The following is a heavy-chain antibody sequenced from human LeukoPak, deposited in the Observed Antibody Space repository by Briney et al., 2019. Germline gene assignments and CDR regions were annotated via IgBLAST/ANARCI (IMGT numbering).Heavy chain of an antibody. V-gene: IGHV4-34*01. Sequence: GSLRLSCAASRFTFNTYWMHWIRQPPGKGLEWIGEINHSGSTNYNPSLKSRVTISVDTSKNQFSLKLSSVTAADTAVYYCARGGDIAVADPKYYFDYWGQGTLVTVSS. CDR1: RFTFNTYW. J-gene: IGHJ4*02. CDR2: INHSGST. D-gene: IGHD6-19*01. CDR3: ARGGDIAVADPKYYFDY.